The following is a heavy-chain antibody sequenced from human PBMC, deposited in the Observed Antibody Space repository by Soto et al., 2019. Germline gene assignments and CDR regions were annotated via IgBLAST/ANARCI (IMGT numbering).Heavy chain of an antibody. V-gene: IGHV1-69*01. J-gene: IGHJ6*02. CDR2: IIPMFGIG. CDR3: ARGYRENCYYAIDV. D-gene: IGHD1-26*01. CDR1: GGSFSKYG. Sequence: QVQLVQSGAEVKMPGSSVRVSCKASGGSFSKYGISWVRQAPGQGLEWMGGIIPMFGIGNYAEKFLGRVTITADESTSASHMEMSSLRSEDMGVYFCARGYRENCYYAIDVWGQGTMVTVSS.